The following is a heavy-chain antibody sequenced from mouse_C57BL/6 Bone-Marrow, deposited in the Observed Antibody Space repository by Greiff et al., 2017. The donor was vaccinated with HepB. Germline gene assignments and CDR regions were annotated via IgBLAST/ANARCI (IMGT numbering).Heavy chain of an antibody. CDR1: GYTFTDYE. V-gene: IGHV1-15*01. J-gene: IGHJ2*01. Sequence: VQGVESGAELVRPGASVTLSCKASGYTFTDYEMHWVKQTPVHGLEWIGAIDPETGGTAYNQKFKGKAILTADKSSSTAYMELRSLTSEDSAVYYCTKLVYDGYFYFDYWGQGTTLTVSS. CDR3: TKLVYDGYFYFDY. CDR2: IDPETGGT. D-gene: IGHD2-3*01.